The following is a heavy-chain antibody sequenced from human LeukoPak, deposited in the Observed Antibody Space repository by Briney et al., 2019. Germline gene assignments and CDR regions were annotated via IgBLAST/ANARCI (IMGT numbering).Heavy chain of an antibody. J-gene: IGHJ4*02. CDR1: GDSISSGNYY. V-gene: IGHV4-61*02. CDR3: ARTGDRDY. Sequence: PSETLSLTCTVSGDSISSGNYYWTWIRQPAGKGLEWIGRIYTSGNTNYNPSLKSQVTISMDTSKNQFSLNLNSVTAADTAVYYCARTGDRDYWGQGTLVTVSS. D-gene: IGHD7-27*01. CDR2: IYTSGNT.